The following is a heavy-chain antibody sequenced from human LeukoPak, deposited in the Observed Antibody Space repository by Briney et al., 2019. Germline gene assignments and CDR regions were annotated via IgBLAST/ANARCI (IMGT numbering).Heavy chain of an antibody. Sequence: GGSLRLSCAASGFTFSSYSMNWVRQAPGKGLEWVSSISSSSSYIYYADSVKGRFTISRDNAQNSLSLQMNNLSADDTAVYYCARLGATSSGKYYFDYWGQGTLVTVSS. D-gene: IGHD6-25*01. CDR1: GFTFSSYS. V-gene: IGHV3-21*01. J-gene: IGHJ4*02. CDR2: ISSSSSYI. CDR3: ARLGATSSGKYYFDY.